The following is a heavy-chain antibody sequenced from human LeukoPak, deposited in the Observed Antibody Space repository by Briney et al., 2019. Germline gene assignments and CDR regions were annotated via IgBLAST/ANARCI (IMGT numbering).Heavy chain of an antibody. CDR3: ATPIAVAGDVDY. V-gene: IGHV4-30-2*01. CDR1: GGSISSGGYS. Sequence: SQTLSLTCAVSGGSISSGGYSWSWIRQPPGKGLEWIGYIYHSGSTYYNPSLKSRVTISVDRSKNQFSLKLSSVTAADTAVYYRATPIAVAGDVDYWGQGTLVTVSS. D-gene: IGHD6-19*01. J-gene: IGHJ4*02. CDR2: IYHSGST.